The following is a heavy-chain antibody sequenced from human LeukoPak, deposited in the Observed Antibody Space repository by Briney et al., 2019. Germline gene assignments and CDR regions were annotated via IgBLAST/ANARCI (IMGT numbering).Heavy chain of an antibody. CDR2: INGSGVIT. J-gene: IGHJ4*02. Sequence: GGSLRLSCAASEFTFSKYAMNWVRQAPGKGLEWVSGINGSGVITFYVDSVKGRFTISRDNSKNTLYLQMNSLRAEDTAIYYCAKDSSQGGDYFDSWGQGTLVTVSS. CDR3: AKDSSQGGDYFDS. V-gene: IGHV3-23*01. CDR1: EFTFSKYA. D-gene: IGHD3-16*01.